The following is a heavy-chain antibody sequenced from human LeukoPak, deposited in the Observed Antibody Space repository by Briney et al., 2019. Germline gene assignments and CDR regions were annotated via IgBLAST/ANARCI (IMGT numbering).Heavy chain of an antibody. CDR2: FDPEDGET. CDR3: AIITMVRGVMGFDY. V-gene: IGHV1-24*01. Sequence: GASVKVSCKVSGYTLTELSMHWVRQAPGKGLEWMGGFDPEDGETIYAQKFQDRVTMTEDTSTDTAYMELSSLRSEDTAVYYCAIITMVRGVMGFDYWGQGTLVTVSS. D-gene: IGHD3-10*01. J-gene: IGHJ4*02. CDR1: GYTLTELS.